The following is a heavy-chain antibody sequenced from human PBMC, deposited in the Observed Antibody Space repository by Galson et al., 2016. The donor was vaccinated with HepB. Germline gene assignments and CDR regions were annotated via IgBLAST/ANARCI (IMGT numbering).Heavy chain of an antibody. Sequence: SLRLSCAASGFSFSSYWMHWVRQAPGKGLVWVSRIYRDGSGTNYADSVKGRFTMSRDNAKYTMYLQMNSLRAEDTAVYYCVRDGDAYNFDFWGQGTLVTVSS. J-gene: IGHJ4*02. V-gene: IGHV3-74*01. D-gene: IGHD5-24*01. CDR3: VRDGDAYNFDF. CDR2: IYRDGSGT. CDR1: GFSFSSYW.